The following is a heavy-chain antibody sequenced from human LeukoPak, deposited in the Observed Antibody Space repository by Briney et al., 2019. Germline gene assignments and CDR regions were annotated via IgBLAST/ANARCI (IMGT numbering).Heavy chain of an antibody. D-gene: IGHD5-12*01. CDR3: AAVRVRQMDSLDR. Sequence: GGSVRLSCAASGFTFSSNWMTWVRQAPGKGLEWVANINQDGSEKNYVASVKGRFTISRDNGKNSLFLQMNSRRAGHMSVHYCAAVRVRQMDSLDRWGRGTLVTVSS. J-gene: IGHJ4*02. V-gene: IGHV3-7*01. CDR1: GFTFSSNW. CDR2: INQDGSEK.